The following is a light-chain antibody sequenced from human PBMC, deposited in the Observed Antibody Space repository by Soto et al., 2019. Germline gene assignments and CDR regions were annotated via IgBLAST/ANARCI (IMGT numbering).Light chain of an antibody. V-gene: IGKV4-1*01. CDR2: WAS. CDR1: QSLLYRSNNKNN. CDR3: QQYHSSPIT. Sequence: DIVMTQSPDSLAVSLGERATINCKSSQSLLYRSNNKNNLAWYQQKPGQPPKLLIYWASTRESGVPDRFSGSGSGTDFTLTISSLLAEDFAVYYCQQYHSSPITFGPGTKVDIK. J-gene: IGKJ3*01.